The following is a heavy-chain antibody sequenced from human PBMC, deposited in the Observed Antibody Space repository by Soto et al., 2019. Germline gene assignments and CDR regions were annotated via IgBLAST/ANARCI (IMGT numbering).Heavy chain of an antibody. CDR3: ARGASIAARHYYYYMDV. J-gene: IGHJ6*03. CDR2: IYYSGST. V-gene: IGHV4-59*01. Sequence: SETLSLTCTVSGGSISSYYWSWIRQPPGKGLEWIGYIYYSGSTNYNPSLKSRVTISVDTSKNQFSLKLSSVTAADTAVYYRARGASIAARHYYYYMDVWGKGTTVTVSS. D-gene: IGHD6-6*01. CDR1: GGSISSYY.